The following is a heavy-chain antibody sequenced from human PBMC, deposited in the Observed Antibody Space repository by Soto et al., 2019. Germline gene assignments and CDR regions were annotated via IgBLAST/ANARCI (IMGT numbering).Heavy chain of an antibody. CDR2: IWYDGSNK. V-gene: IGHV3-33*01. D-gene: IGHD6-19*01. Sequence: QVQLVESGGGVVQPGRSLRLSCAASGFTFSSYGMHWVRQAPGKGLEWVAVIWYDGSNKYYADSVKGRFTISRDNSKNMLYLQMNSLRAEDTAVYYCAREEQIAVAGYGMDVWGQGTTVTVSS. CDR1: GFTFSSYG. J-gene: IGHJ6*02. CDR3: AREEQIAVAGYGMDV.